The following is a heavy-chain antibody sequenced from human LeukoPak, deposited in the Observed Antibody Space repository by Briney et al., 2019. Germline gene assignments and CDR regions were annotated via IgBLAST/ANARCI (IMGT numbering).Heavy chain of an antibody. CDR1: GYTFTSYG. CDR2: ISAYNGNT. V-gene: IGHV1-18*01. CDR3: ARARLLRYSYGYGNDP. J-gene: IGHJ5*02. D-gene: IGHD5-18*01. Sequence: ASVKVSCKASGYTFTSYGISWVRQAPGQGLEWMGWISAYNGNTNYARKLQGRVTMTTDTSTSTAYMELRSLRSDDTAVYYCARARLLRYSYGYGNDPWGQGTLVTVSS.